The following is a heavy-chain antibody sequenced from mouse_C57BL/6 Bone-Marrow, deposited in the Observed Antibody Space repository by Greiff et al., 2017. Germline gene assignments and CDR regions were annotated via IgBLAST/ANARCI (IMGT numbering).Heavy chain of an antibody. CDR3: ARWGNYALYYAMDY. Sequence: QAQLQQSGAELVRPGTSVKVSCKASGYAFTNYLIEWVKQRPGQGLEWIGVINPGSGGTNYNEKFKGKATLTADKSSSTAYMQLSSLTSEDSAVYFCARWGNYALYYAMDYWGQGTSVTVSS. J-gene: IGHJ4*01. CDR2: INPGSGGT. V-gene: IGHV1-54*01. D-gene: IGHD2-1*01. CDR1: GYAFTNYL.